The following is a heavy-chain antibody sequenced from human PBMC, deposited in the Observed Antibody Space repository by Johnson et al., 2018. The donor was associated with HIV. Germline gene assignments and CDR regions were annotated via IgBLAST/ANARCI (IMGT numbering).Heavy chain of an antibody. V-gene: IGHV3-30*02. CDR3: AKSPGKDHGGKSGAFDM. J-gene: IGHJ3*02. D-gene: IGHD4-23*01. CDR2: IRYDGSNK. Sequence: QVLLVESGGGLVQPGGSLRLSCAASGFTFSSYAMSWVRQAPGKGLEWVAFIRYDGSNKYYADSVKGRFTISRDNSKNTLYLQMNSLRAEDTAVYYCAKSPGKDHGGKSGAFDMWGQGTMVTVSS. CDR1: GFTFSSYA.